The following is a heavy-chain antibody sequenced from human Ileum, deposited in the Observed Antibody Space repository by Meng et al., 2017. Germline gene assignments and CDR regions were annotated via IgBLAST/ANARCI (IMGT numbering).Heavy chain of an antibody. CDR3: ARDHFTMVRGVIDWFDP. V-gene: IGHV1-2*02. Sequence: ASVKVSCKASGYTFTGYYMHWLRQAPGQGLEWMGWINPNSGGTNYAQKFQGRVTMTRDTSISTAYMELSRLRSDDTAVYYCARDHFTMVRGVIDWFDPWGQGTLVTVSS. CDR2: INPNSGGT. CDR1: GYTFTGYY. J-gene: IGHJ5*02. D-gene: IGHD3-10*01.